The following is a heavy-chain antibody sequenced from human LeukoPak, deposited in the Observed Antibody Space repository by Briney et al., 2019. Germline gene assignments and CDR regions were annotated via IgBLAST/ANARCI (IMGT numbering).Heavy chain of an antibody. CDR1: GFTFSSYS. CDR2: ISSRSSDI. J-gene: IGHJ4*02. CDR3: ARGSTGGYSGYDATRKYFDY. Sequence: GGSLRLSCAASGFTFSSYSMNWVRQAPGKGLEWVSSISSRSSDIYYTDSVKGRFTISRDNAKNSLHLQMNSLRAEDTALYYCARGSTGGYSGYDATRKYFDYWGQGTLVTVSS. V-gene: IGHV3-21*01. D-gene: IGHD5-12*01.